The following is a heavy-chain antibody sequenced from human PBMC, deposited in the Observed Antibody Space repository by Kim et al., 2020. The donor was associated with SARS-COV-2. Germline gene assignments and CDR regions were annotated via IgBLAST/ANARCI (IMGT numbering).Heavy chain of an antibody. V-gene: IGHV4-39*07. CDR3: ARDKHPIAYIGGWYGGGTWFYT. D-gene: IGHD6-19*01. J-gene: IGHJ5*02. Sequence: SETLSLTCTVSGGSISSSGYYWGWIRQPPGKGLEWIGSIYYSGSTYHNPSLKSRVTISVDTSKNQFSLKLSSVTAADTAVYYCARDKHPIAYIGGWYGGGTWFYTWGQGTLVTVSS. CDR2: IYYSGST. CDR1: GGSISSSGYY.